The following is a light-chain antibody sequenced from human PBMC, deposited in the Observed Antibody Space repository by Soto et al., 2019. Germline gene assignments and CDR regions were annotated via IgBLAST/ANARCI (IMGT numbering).Light chain of an antibody. CDR1: SSDVGGYNY. V-gene: IGLV2-14*01. CDR2: DVS. J-gene: IGLJ1*01. CDR3: SSYTSSIFLNV. Sequence: QSALTQPASVSGSPGQSITISCTGTSSDVGGYNYVSWYQQYPGKAPKLMIYDVSNRPSGVSNRFSGSKSGHTASLTISGLQAEVDADYSCSSYTSSIFLNVFGTGTNLTVL.